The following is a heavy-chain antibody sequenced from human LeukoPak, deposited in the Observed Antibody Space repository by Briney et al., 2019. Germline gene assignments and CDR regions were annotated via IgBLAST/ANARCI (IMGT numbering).Heavy chain of an antibody. D-gene: IGHD4-11*01. Sequence: SETLSLTCTVSGGSISSSSYYWGWIRQPPGKGLEWIGSIYYSGSTYYNPSLKSRVTISVDTSKNQLSLKLSSVTAADTAVYYCASSLYSNYPFDYWGQGTLVTVSS. J-gene: IGHJ4*02. CDR1: GGSISSSSYY. CDR3: ASSLYSNYPFDY. CDR2: IYYSGST. V-gene: IGHV4-39*01.